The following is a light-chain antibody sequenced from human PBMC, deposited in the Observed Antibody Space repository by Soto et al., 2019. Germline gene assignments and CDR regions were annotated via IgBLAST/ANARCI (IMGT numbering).Light chain of an antibody. Sequence: IQMTQSPSYLSASVEDRVIITCRASQSISNHLNWYQQKPGKAPKLLIFAASSLQSGVPSRFSGSRSGPDFTLTISSLQPEDFATYYCQQSYSSPPTFGQGTKVDI. CDR1: QSISNH. CDR3: QQSYSSPPT. V-gene: IGKV1-39*01. J-gene: IGKJ1*01. CDR2: AAS.